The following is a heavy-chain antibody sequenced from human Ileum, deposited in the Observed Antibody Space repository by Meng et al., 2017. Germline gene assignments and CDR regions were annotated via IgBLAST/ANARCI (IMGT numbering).Heavy chain of an antibody. CDR1: GFTFSYYT. CDR2: MSRGGDNI. D-gene: IGHD5-12*01. Sequence: QAQLVESGGGLVRPGGSLRLSCVGSGFTFSYYTMNWIRQAPGKGLEWISKMSRGGDNIYYADSVKGRFTISRDNAKNSVYLQMNSLRAEDTAVYYCARGDSGYDNWGQGTLVTVSS. V-gene: IGHV3-11*01. J-gene: IGHJ4*02. CDR3: ARGDSGYDN.